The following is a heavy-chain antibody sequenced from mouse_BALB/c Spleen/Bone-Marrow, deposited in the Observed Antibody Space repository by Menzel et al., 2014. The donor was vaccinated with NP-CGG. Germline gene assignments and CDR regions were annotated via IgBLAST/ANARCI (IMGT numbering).Heavy chain of an antibody. CDR2: ILPGSGST. D-gene: IGHD2-3*01. Sequence: QVQLKQSGAELMKPGASVKISCKATGYTFSSYWIEWVKQRPGHGLEWIGEILPGSGSTNYNEKFKGKATFTADTSSNTAYMQLGSLTSEDSAVYYCARKEGYDGYPDYWGQGTTLTVSS. CDR1: GYTFSSYW. CDR3: ARKEGYDGYPDY. J-gene: IGHJ2*01. V-gene: IGHV1-9*01.